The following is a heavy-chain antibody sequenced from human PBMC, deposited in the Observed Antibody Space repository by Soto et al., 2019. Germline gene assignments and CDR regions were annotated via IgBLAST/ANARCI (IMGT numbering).Heavy chain of an antibody. D-gene: IGHD4-17*01. CDR2: ISYDGSNK. CDR1: GFTFSSYA. CDR3: ARDLHYYGDYDYYGMDV. J-gene: IGHJ6*02. Sequence: QVQLVESGGGVVQPGRSLRLSCAASGFTFSSYAMHWVRQAPGKGLEWVAVISYDGSNKYYADSVKGRFTISRDNSKNTRYLQMNSLRAEDTAVYYCARDLHYYGDYDYYGMDVWGQGTTVTVSS. V-gene: IGHV3-30-3*01.